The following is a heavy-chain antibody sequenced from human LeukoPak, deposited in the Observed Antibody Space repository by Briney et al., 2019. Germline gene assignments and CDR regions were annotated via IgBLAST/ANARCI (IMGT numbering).Heavy chain of an antibody. CDR1: GFIFSSYS. CDR3: ARFRIVVATSDSFDI. V-gene: IGHV3-21*01. D-gene: IGHD1-26*01. CDR2: ISSSSSYI. J-gene: IGHJ3*02. Sequence: PGGSLRLSCAASGFIFSSYSMKGVRQAPGKGLEWVSSISSSSSYIYYADSVKGRFTISRDNAKNSLYLQMNSLRAEDTAVYYCARFRIVVATSDSFDIWGQGTMVTVSS.